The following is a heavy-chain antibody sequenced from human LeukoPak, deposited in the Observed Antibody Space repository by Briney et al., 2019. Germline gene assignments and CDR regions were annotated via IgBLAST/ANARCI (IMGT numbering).Heavy chain of an antibody. Sequence: PGGSLRLSCAASGFTFSSYAMHWVRQAPGKGLEWVALISYDGSNKYYADSVKARFIISRDNSKNTVYLQMNSLRAEDTAVYYCVAYGANSGDYYFDLWGRGTLVTVSS. CDR1: GFTFSSYA. CDR2: ISYDGSNK. J-gene: IGHJ2*01. D-gene: IGHD4-23*01. CDR3: VAYGANSGDYYFDL. V-gene: IGHV3-30*04.